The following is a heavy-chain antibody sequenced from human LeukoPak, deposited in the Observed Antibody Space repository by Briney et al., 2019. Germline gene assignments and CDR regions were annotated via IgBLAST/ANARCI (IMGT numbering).Heavy chain of an antibody. V-gene: IGHV3-48*02. CDR1: GFTLSDHY. Sequence: PGGSLRLSCGASGFTLSDHYMDWVRQTPGKGLEWVSYVSSSSSRIYYADSVKGRFIVSRDNAKNSLFLQINSLSDEDTAVYYCARDKYCSDTNCYGTSFEYWGQGTLVTVSS. J-gene: IGHJ4*02. CDR2: VSSSSSRI. D-gene: IGHD2-2*01. CDR3: ARDKYCSDTNCYGTSFEY.